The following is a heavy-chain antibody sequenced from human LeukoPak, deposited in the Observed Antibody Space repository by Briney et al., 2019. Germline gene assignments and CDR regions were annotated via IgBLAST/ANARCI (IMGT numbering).Heavy chain of an antibody. Sequence: ASVKVSCKASGYILTNYAIHWVRQAPGQGLEWMGWTNAGNGNTKYSQEFQGRVTITRDTSANTAYMELSSLRSEDMAVYYCARSAEGYCSGASCSEYYSDYWGQGTLVTVSS. CDR1: GYILTNYA. J-gene: IGHJ4*02. D-gene: IGHD2-15*01. CDR3: ARSAEGYCSGASCSEYYSDY. V-gene: IGHV1-3*02. CDR2: TNAGNGNT.